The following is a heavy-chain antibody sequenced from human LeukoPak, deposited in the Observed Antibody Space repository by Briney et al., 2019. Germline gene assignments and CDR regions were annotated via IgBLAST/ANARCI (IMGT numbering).Heavy chain of an antibody. Sequence: PSETLSLTCTVSGGSISSYYWSWIRQPPGRGLEWIGYIYYSGSTNYNPSLKSRVTISVDTSKNQFSLKLSPVTAADTAVYYCARSRPDGVVVAATLDYWGQGTLVTVSS. V-gene: IGHV4-59*01. J-gene: IGHJ4*02. CDR2: IYYSGST. CDR3: ARSRPDGVVVAATLDY. CDR1: GGSISSYY. D-gene: IGHD2-15*01.